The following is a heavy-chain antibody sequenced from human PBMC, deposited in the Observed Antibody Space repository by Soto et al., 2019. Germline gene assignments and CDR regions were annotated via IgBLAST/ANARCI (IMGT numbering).Heavy chain of an antibody. CDR2: ISGSGGST. CDR3: AKRPVGYCSGGSCYLYYFDY. V-gene: IGHV3-23*01. J-gene: IGHJ4*02. Sequence: PGGSLRLSCAASGFTFSSYAMSWVRQAPGKGLEWVSAISGSGGSTYYADSVKGRVTISRDNSKNTLYLQMNSLRAEDTAVYYCAKRPVGYCSGGSCYLYYFDYWGQGTQVTVSS. D-gene: IGHD2-15*01. CDR1: GFTFSSYA.